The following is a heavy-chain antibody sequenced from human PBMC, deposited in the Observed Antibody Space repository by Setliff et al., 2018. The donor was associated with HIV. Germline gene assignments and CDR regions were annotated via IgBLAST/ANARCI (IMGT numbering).Heavy chain of an antibody. CDR1: GYSFSSYW. J-gene: IGHJ4*02. CDR2: IYPGDSDT. Sequence: ESLKISCTGFGYSFSSYWIGWVRQMPGKGLEWMGIIYPGDSDTRYNPSFQGQVTISADKSISTAYLQWNSLKASDTAMYYCARRAYSGYEFFEYWGQGTLVTVSS. CDR3: ARRAYSGYEFFEY. D-gene: IGHD5-12*01. V-gene: IGHV5-51*01.